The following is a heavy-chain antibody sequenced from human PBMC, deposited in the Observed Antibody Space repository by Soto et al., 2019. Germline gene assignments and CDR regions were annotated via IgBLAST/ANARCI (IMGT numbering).Heavy chain of an antibody. CDR1: ARFISIYC. CDR2: IYYSGST. Sequence: PSQTLSITCIISARFISIYCWSWIRHPPGKGLEWIGYIYYSGSTNYNPALKSRVTISVDTSKNQFSLKLSSVTAADTAVYYCARFSSGWAYDYWGQGTLVTFPQ. J-gene: IGHJ4*02. CDR3: ARFSSGWAYDY. D-gene: IGHD6-19*01. V-gene: IGHV4-59*01.